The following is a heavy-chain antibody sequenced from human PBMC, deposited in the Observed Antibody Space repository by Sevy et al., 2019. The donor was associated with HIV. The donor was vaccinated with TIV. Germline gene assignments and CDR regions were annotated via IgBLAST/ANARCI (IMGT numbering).Heavy chain of an antibody. Sequence: GESLKISCAASGFTFRSYGMHWVRQAPGKGLEWVAVIWDNGSKKYYADSVKDRFTISRDNSKNTLYLQTNSLRAEDTAVYYCARGGYCTNNVCYGSIDYWGRGTLVTVSS. D-gene: IGHD2-8*01. CDR1: GFTFRSYG. J-gene: IGHJ4*02. V-gene: IGHV3-33*01. CDR3: ARGGYCTNNVCYGSIDY. CDR2: IWDNGSKK.